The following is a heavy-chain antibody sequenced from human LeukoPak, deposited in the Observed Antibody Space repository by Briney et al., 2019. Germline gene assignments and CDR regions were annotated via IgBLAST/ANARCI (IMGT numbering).Heavy chain of an antibody. CDR3: AKKRDCSGGSCYSNAGNYFDY. V-gene: IGHV3-23*01. CDR1: GFTLRSYA. CDR2: ISDNGVST. Sequence: GGSLRLSCTASGFTLRSYAMSWVRQAPGKGLEWVAIISDNGVSTYYADSVKGRFTISRDTSKNTLYLQMSSLRAEDTAIYYRAKKRDCSGGSCYSNAGNYFDYWGQGTLVTVSS. J-gene: IGHJ4*02. D-gene: IGHD2-15*01.